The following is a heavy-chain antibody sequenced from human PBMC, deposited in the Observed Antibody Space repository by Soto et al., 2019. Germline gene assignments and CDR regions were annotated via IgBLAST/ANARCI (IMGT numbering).Heavy chain of an antibody. D-gene: IGHD2-8*01. V-gene: IGHV4-39*01. CDR1: GGSISSSSYY. Sequence: SETLSLTCTVSGGSISSSSYYWGWIRQPPGKGLEWIGSIYYSGSTYYNPSLKSRVTISVDTSKNQFSLKLSSVTAADTAVYYCARHNFGLMVYDEYNWFDPWGQGTLVTVSS. CDR3: ARHNFGLMVYDEYNWFDP. CDR2: IYYSGST. J-gene: IGHJ5*02.